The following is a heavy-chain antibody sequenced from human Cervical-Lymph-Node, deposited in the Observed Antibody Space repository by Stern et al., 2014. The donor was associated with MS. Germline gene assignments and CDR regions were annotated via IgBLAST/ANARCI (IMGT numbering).Heavy chain of an antibody. CDR3: ATHAPGVVPAALDY. V-gene: IGHV2-5*02. Sequence: QITLKESGPTLVKPTQTLTLTCTFSGFSLSTSGVGVGWIRQPPVKALEWLSFIYGDDRKRYSPSLKNRLPITKDTSKNQVVLTMNNMDPVDTATFYCATHAPGVVPAALDYWGQGTLVTVSS. CDR1: GFSLSTSGVG. J-gene: IGHJ4*02. D-gene: IGHD2-2*01. CDR2: IYGDDRK.